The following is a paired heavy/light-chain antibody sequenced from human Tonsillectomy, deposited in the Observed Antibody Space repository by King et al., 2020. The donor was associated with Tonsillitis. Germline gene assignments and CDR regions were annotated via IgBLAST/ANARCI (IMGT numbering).Light chain of an antibody. J-gene: IGKJ4*01. Sequence: IVLTQSPATLSLSPGERATLSCRASQSVSSSLAWYQQKPGQAPRLLIYDASNRATGIPARFSGSGSGTDFTLTISSLEPEDFAVYYCQQRRNWLTFGGGTKVEIK. CDR2: DAS. V-gene: IGKV3-11*01. CDR3: QQRRNWLT. CDR1: QSVSSS.
Heavy chain of an antibody. V-gene: IGHV1-2*02. D-gene: IGHD1-7*01. CDR3: ASGNYFFDY. Sequence: QVQMVQSGAEVKKPWASVKVSCKTSGYTFTDYYIHWLRQAPGQGLEWMGWINPNSGGTNYAPKFQGRVTMTRDTSISTAYMELSRLRSDDTAVFYCASGNYFFDYWGQGTLVTVSS. CDR1: GYTFTDYY. J-gene: IGHJ4*02. CDR2: INPNSGGT.